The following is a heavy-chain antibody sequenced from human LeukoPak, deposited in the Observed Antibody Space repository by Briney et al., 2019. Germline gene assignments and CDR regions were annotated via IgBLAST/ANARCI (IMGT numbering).Heavy chain of an antibody. CDR2: IYYSGST. CDR3: ASLRERSYYARGFDY. CDR1: GGSISSSSYY. D-gene: IGHD1-26*01. Sequence: SETLSLTCTVSGGSISSSSYYWGCIRQPPGKGLEWIGSIYYSGSTYYKSSLKSRVTVSVGTSKNQFSLKLSSVTAADTAVYYCASLRERSYYARGFDYWGQGTLVTVSS. V-gene: IGHV4-39*01. J-gene: IGHJ4*02.